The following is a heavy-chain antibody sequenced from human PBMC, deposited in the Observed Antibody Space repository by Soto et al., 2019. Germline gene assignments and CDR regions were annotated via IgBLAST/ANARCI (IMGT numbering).Heavy chain of an antibody. V-gene: IGHV4-38-2*02. Sequence: PSETLSLTCAVSGYSISSGYYWGWIRQPPGKGLEGIGSIYHSGSTYYNTSLKSRVTISVDTSKNQFSLKLSSVAASDTAMYYCARDSGGSWSFFDYWGQGTLVTVSS. J-gene: IGHJ4*02. CDR2: IYHSGST. CDR3: ARDSGGSWSFFDY. D-gene: IGHD2-15*01. CDR1: GYSISSGYY.